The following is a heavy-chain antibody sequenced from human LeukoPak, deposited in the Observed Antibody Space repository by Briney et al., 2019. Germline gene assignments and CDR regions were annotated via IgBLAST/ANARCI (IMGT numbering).Heavy chain of an antibody. Sequence: ASVKVSCKASGYTFTSYYMHWVRQAPGQGLEWMGIIKPRGGSTSYAQKFQGRVTMTRDTSTSTVYMELSSLRAEDTAVYYCARDGVAPGIYFDSWGQGTLVTVSS. D-gene: IGHD2-2*01. CDR2: IKPRGGST. CDR3: ARDGVAPGIYFDS. CDR1: GYTFTSYY. V-gene: IGHV1-46*01. J-gene: IGHJ4*02.